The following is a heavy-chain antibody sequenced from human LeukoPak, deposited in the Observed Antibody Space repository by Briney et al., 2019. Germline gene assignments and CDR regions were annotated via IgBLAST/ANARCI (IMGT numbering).Heavy chain of an antibody. J-gene: IGHJ5*02. CDR3: ARQRRAIFGSGKWFDP. Sequence: PSETLSLTCAVYGGSISSGSYYWSWIRQPAGKGLEWIGRIYTSGSTNYNPSLKSRVTISVDTSKNQFSLKLSSVTAADTAVYYCARQRRAIFGSGKWFDPWGQGTLVTVSS. CDR2: IYTSGST. V-gene: IGHV4-61*02. D-gene: IGHD3-3*01. CDR1: GGSISSGSYY.